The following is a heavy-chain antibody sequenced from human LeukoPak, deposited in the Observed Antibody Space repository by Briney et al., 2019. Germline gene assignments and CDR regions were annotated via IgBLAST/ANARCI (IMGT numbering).Heavy chain of an antibody. CDR3: ARDRSVVRGYSYGNAFDI. D-gene: IGHD5-18*01. J-gene: IGHJ3*02. V-gene: IGHV4-31*03. CDR2: IYYSGST. Sequence: PSETLSLTCTVSGGSISSGDYYWGWIRQHPGKGLEWIGYIYYSGSTYYNPSLKSRVTISVDTSKNQFSLKLSSVTAADTAVYYCARDRSVVRGYSYGNAFDIWGQGTMVTVSS. CDR1: GGSISSGDYY.